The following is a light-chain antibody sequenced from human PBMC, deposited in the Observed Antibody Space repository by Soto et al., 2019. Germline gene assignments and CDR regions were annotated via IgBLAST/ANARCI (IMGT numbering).Light chain of an antibody. V-gene: IGKV1-9*01. Sequence: IQLTQSPSSLSASVGDSVTITCRASQGISSYLAWYQQKPGKAPKVLIYEASVLQSGVPSRFSGGGSGTHFTLTISSLQPEDFATYHCQQLNSYPWTFGQGTKVDIK. CDR1: QGISSY. J-gene: IGKJ1*01. CDR2: EAS. CDR3: QQLNSYPWT.